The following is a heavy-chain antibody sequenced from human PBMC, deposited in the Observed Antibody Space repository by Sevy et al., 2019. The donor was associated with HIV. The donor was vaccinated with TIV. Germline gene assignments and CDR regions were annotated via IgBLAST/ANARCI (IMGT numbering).Heavy chain of an antibody. V-gene: IGHV3-53*01. CDR3: ARGGGGYVHSF. J-gene: IGHJ4*02. D-gene: IGHD3-10*02. CDR1: GFTVSSNY. CDR2: MYGGGAT. Sequence: GGSLRLSCEASGFTVSSNYMSWVRQAPGKGLEWVAVMYGGGATYYADSVKGRFTSSRDNSKNILFLQMNSLRADDTAVYYCARGGGGYVHSFWGQGTLVTVSS.